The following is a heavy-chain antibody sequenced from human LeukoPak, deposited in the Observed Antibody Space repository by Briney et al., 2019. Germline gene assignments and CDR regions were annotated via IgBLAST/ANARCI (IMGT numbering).Heavy chain of an antibody. V-gene: IGHV4-59*08. Sequence: SETLSLTCTVSGGSISSYYWSWIRQPPGNGLEWIGYIYYSGSTNYNPSLKSRVTISVDTSKNQFSLKLSSVTAADTAVYYCARDMAKTMTTVTYWYFDLWGRGTLVTVSS. J-gene: IGHJ2*01. CDR1: GGSISSYY. D-gene: IGHD4-11*01. CDR2: IYYSGST. CDR3: ARDMAKTMTTVTYWYFDL.